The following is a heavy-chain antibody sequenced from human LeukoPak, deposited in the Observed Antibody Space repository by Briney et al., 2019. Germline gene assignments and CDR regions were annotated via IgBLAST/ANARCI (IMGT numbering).Heavy chain of an antibody. V-gene: IGHV1-2*02. Sequence: ASVKVSCKASGYTFTGYYMHWVRQAPGQGLEWMGWINPNSGGTNYAQKFQGRVTMTRDTSISTAYMELRSLRSDDTAVYYCARDYYDSSGYYYDAFDIWGQGAMVTVSS. J-gene: IGHJ3*02. D-gene: IGHD3-22*01. CDR1: GYTFTGYY. CDR2: INPNSGGT. CDR3: ARDYYDSSGYYYDAFDI.